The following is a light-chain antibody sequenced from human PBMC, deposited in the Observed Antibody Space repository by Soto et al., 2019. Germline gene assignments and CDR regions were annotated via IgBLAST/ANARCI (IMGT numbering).Light chain of an antibody. CDR1: SSDIGSYNY. Sequence: QSALTQPASVSGSPGQSITISCSGTSSDIGSYNYVSWYQQHPGKAPKLMIYEDNNRPSGVSHRFSGSKSGNTASLTISGLQAEDEADYYCSSYTGSSTLYGFGTGTKVTV. CDR2: EDN. V-gene: IGLV2-14*01. CDR3: SSYTGSSTLYG. J-gene: IGLJ1*01.